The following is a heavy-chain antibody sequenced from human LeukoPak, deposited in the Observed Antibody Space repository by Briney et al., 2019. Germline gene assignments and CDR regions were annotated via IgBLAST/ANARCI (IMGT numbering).Heavy chain of an antibody. D-gene: IGHD3-22*01. V-gene: IGHV3-30*02. Sequence: GGSLRLSCAASGFTFNNFGMHWVRQAPGKGLEWVAFIWYNGNNQYYADSVKGRFTISRDNSKNTLYLQMNSLRAEDTAVYYCAKDRGYYYDSSGYYPGYVVYWGEGTLVTVSS. CDR1: GFTFNNFG. CDR2: IWYNGNNQ. CDR3: AKDRGYYYDSSGYYPGYVVY. J-gene: IGHJ4*02.